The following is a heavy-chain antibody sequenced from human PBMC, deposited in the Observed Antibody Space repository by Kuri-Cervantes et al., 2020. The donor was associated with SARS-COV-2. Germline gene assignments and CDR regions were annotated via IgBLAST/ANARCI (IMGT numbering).Heavy chain of an antibody. J-gene: IGHJ4*02. V-gene: IGHV4-39*07. CDR1: GGSISSSSYY. Sequence: SETLSLTCTVSGGSISSSSYYWGWIRQPPGKGLEWIGSIYYSGSTYYNPSLKSRVTISVDRSKNQFSLKLSSVTAADTAVYYCARGRNYDFWSGYFHFDYWGQGTLVTVSS. CDR3: ARGRNYDFWSGYFHFDY. D-gene: IGHD3-3*01. CDR2: IYYSGST.